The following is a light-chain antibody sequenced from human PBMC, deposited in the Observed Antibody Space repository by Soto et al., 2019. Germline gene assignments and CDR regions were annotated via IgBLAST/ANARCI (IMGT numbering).Light chain of an antibody. CDR2: DVN. CDR1: SSDVGGYYC. J-gene: IGLJ1*01. Sequence: SALAQPRSVSGSPGQSVTIYCTGTSSDVGGYYCVSWFQQHPGKAPKVFIYDVNKRPSGVPDGFSGSKSGNTAYLTIFGLQAEDEADYYCSSFRGYYTRVCGAGTKVTVL. V-gene: IGLV2-11*01. CDR3: SSFRGYYTRV.